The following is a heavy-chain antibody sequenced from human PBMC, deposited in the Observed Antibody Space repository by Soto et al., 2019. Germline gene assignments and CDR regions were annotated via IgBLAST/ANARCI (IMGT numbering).Heavy chain of an antibody. CDR3: ARDFGDSRGSYYYYGMDV. V-gene: IGHV3-21*01. CDR1: GFTFNTYS. J-gene: IGHJ6*02. Sequence: EVQLVESGGGLVKPGGSLRLACAASGFTFNTYSMNWVRQAPGKGLEWVSCISSSSTYIYYADSVKGRFTISRDNANNLLYLQMNSLRAEDTAVYYCARDFGDSRGSYYYYGMDVWGQGTTVTVSS. D-gene: IGHD2-21*02. CDR2: ISSSSTYI.